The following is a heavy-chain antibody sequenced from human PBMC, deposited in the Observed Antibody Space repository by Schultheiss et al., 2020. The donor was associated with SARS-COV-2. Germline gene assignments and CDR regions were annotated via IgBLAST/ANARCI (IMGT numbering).Heavy chain of an antibody. CDR1: DYTFTNYG. CDR2: VSAYNGNT. Sequence: ASVKVSCKASDYTFTNYGITWVRQAPGQGLEWMGWVSAYNGNTNYAQKLQGRVTMTTDTSTSTAYMELRSLRSDDTAVYYCARDPLGDGHDWQFDPWGQGTLVTVSS. J-gene: IGHJ5*02. CDR3: ARDPLGDGHDWQFDP. D-gene: IGHD5-12*01. V-gene: IGHV1-18*01.